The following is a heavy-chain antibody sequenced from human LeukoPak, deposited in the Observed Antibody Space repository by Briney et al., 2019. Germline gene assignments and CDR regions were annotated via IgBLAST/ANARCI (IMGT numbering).Heavy chain of an antibody. CDR1: DDSISSYY. CDR2: IYYSGST. Sequence: SETLSLTCAVSDDSISSYYWSWIRQPPGKGLVWIGYIYYSGSTNYNPSLKSRVTISVDTSKNQFSLKLSSVTAADTAVYYCARMVGWGARRYSYFYMDVWGKGTTVTVSS. D-gene: IGHD1-26*01. V-gene: IGHV4-59*01. J-gene: IGHJ6*03. CDR3: ARMVGWGARRYSYFYMDV.